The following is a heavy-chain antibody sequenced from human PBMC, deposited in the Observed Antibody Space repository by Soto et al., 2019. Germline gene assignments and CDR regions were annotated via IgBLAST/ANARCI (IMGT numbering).Heavy chain of an antibody. D-gene: IGHD3-10*01. CDR2: IYYSGST. CDR1: GGSISSYY. V-gene: IGHV4-59*01. J-gene: IGHJ5*02. CDR3: ARVKATDRVIIGSLATGARFDP. Sequence: SETLSLTCTVSGGSISSYYWSWIRQPPGKGLEWIGYIYYSGSTNYNPSLKSRVTISVDTSKNQFSLKLSSVTAADTAVYYCARVKATDRVIIGSLATGARFDPCGQGTLVPVSS.